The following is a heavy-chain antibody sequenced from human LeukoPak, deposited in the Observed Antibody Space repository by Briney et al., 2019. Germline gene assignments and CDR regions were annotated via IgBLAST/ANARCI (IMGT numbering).Heavy chain of an antibody. CDR2: ILSSGGST. V-gene: IGHV3-23*01. CDR3: ARKASNFDY. CDR1: GFTFSSYA. J-gene: IGHJ4*02. Sequence: GGSLRLSCAASGFTFSSYAMSWVRQAPGKGLEWVSGILSSGGSTYYADSVKGRFTISRDNAKNTLYLQMSSLRAEDTAVYYCARKASNFDYWGQGTRVPVSS.